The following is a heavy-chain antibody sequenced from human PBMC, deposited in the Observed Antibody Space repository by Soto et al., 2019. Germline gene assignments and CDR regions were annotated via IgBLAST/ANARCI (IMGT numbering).Heavy chain of an antibody. J-gene: IGHJ6*02. D-gene: IGHD3-16*01. V-gene: IGHV4-59*01. CDR2: IYYSGST. CDR3: ARSMGAIYYYGMDV. CDR1: GGSISSYY. Sequence: PSETLSLTCTVSGGSISSYYWSWIRQPPGKGLEWIGYIYYSGSTNYNPSLKSRVTISVDTSKNQFSLKLSSVTAADTAVYYCARSMGAIYYYGMDVWGQGTTVTV.